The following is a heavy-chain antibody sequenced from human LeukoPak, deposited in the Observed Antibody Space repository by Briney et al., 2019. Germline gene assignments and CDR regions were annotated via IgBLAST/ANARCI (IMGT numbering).Heavy chain of an antibody. CDR3: ARKEYSSSWYAIDY. D-gene: IGHD6-13*01. J-gene: IGHJ4*02. V-gene: IGHV3-11*01. Sequence: GGSLRLSCAASGFTFSDYYMSGIRQAPGKGLEWLSYISSSGYTIYYADSVKGRFTISRDNAKNSPYLQMNSLRAEDAAVYYCARKEYSSSWYAIDYWGQGTLVTVSS. CDR1: GFTFSDYY. CDR2: ISSSGYTI.